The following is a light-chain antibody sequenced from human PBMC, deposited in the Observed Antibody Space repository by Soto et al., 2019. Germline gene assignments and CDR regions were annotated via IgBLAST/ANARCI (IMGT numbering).Light chain of an antibody. V-gene: IGKV1-33*01. CDR3: QHYENLPT. Sequence: DIQMTQSPSSLSASVGDRVTITCQASQNINNYLNWYKQKPGRAPKLLIYDASNLEAGVPSRFRGSGSGTDFTFTIRRLKPEDIATYYCQHYENLPTFGQGTRLEIK. CDR2: DAS. J-gene: IGKJ5*01. CDR1: QNINNY.